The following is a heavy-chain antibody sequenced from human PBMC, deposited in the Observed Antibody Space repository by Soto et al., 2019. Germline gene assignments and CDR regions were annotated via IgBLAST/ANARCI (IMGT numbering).Heavy chain of an antibody. V-gene: IGHV3-66*01. CDR3: AREIAVAGYYYYYMDV. CDR1: GFTVSSNY. CDR2: IYSGGST. J-gene: IGHJ6*03. D-gene: IGHD6-19*01. Sequence: GGSLRLSCAASGFTVSSNYMSWVRQAPGKGLEWVSVIYSGGSTYYADSVKGRFTISRDNSKNTLYLQMNSLRAEDRAVYYCAREIAVAGYYYYYMDVWGKGTTVTVSS.